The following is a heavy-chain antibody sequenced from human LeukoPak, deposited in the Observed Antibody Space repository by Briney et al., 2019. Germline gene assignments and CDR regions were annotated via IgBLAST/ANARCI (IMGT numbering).Heavy chain of an antibody. V-gene: IGHV1-18*01. CDR1: GYTFTSYG. CDR3: ARGTAMVGGGYYFDY. J-gene: IGHJ4*02. CDR2: ISAYNGNT. D-gene: IGHD5-18*01. Sequence: GASVKVSCKASGYTFTSYGISWVRQAPGQGLEWMGWISAYNGNTNYAQKLQGRVTMTTDTSTSTAYMELRSLRSDDTAVYYCARGTAMVGGGYYFDYWGQGTLVTVSS.